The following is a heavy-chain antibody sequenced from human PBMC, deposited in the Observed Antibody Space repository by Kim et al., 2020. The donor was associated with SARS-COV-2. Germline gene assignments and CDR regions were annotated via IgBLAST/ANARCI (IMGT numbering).Heavy chain of an antibody. Sequence: ISGGGTDYAEPGRGRFTISRDDSKNTVYLQMNSLKTEDTAVYYCTTENHSAGGQGTLVTVSS. V-gene: IGHV3-15*01. CDR3: TTENHSA. J-gene: IGHJ4*02. CDR2: ISGGGT.